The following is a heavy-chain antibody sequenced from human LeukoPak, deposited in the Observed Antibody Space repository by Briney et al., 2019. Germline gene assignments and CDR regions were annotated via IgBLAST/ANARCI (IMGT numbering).Heavy chain of an antibody. J-gene: IGHJ6*03. CDR3: ARVYYGSGSLYQYYYYMDV. V-gene: IGHV1-69*13. CDR2: IIPIFGTA. Sequence: ASVKVSRKASGGTSSSYAISWVRQAPGQGLEWMGGIIPIFGTANYAQKFQGRVTITADESTSTAYMELSSLRAEDTAVYYCARVYYGSGSLYQYYYYMDVWGKGTTVTISS. CDR1: GGTSSSYA. D-gene: IGHD3-10*01.